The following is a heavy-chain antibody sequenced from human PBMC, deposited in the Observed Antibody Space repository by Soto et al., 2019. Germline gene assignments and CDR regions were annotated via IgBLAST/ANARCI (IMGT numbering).Heavy chain of an antibody. Sequence: SETLSLTCTVSGGSITHGGFSWSWIRQSPGKGPEWIGYIGHLESTYFHPTFKSRLTMSIDRSKNQFSLNLSSVTAADRAVYYCARGGGNDPFDSWGQGVLVTVSS. CDR2: IGHLEST. J-gene: IGHJ4*02. D-gene: IGHD5-12*01. CDR3: ARGGGNDPFDS. V-gene: IGHV4-30-2*06. CDR1: GGSITHGGFS.